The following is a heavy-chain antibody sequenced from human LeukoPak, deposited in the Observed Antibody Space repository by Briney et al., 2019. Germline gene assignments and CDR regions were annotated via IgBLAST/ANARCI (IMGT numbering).Heavy chain of an antibody. Sequence: SGTLFLTCAASGDSFSSYYWIWIRQSPETGLEWIGAIDDISRSKYNPSLKSRVTISVDRSKNQFSLKLTSVTATDTAVYVCARPTYSGVNTFAGVMTWG. CDR1: GDSFSSYY. V-gene: IGHV4-34*01. D-gene: IGHD1-26*01. CDR3: ARPTYSGVNTFAGVMT. J-gene: IGHJ5*01. CDR2: IDDISRS.